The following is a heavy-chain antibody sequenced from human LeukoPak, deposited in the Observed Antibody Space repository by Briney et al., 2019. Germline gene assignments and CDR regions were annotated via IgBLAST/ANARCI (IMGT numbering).Heavy chain of an antibody. J-gene: IGHJ3*02. CDR2: ISRDGTDK. V-gene: IGHV3-30*04. Sequence: GGSLKLSCEGSGFSLSSYSMHWVRQAPGEGLEWMAVISRDGTDKYYADSVKGRLTISRDNSQSTLYLHMNSLSTEDTALYYCARAIRAPGTPENAFDIWGQGTMVTVSS. CDR3: ARAIRAPGTPENAFDI. CDR1: GFSLSSYS. D-gene: IGHD6-13*01.